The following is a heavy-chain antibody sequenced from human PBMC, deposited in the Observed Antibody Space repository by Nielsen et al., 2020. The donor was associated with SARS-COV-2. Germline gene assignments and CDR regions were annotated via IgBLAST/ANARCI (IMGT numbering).Heavy chain of an antibody. CDR2: ISWNSGSI. Sequence: GGSLRLSCAASGFTFDDYAMHWVRQAPGKGLEWVSGISWNSGSIGYADSVKGRFTISRDNAKNPLYLQMNSLRAEDTALYYCAKDLNYYDSSGYYYWGQGTLVTVSS. CDR1: GFTFDDYA. J-gene: IGHJ4*02. D-gene: IGHD3-22*01. V-gene: IGHV3-9*01. CDR3: AKDLNYYDSSGYYY.